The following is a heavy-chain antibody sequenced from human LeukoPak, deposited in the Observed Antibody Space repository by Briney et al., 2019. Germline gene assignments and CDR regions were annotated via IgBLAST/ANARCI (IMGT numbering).Heavy chain of an antibody. CDR3: AHRPRGQLGGGFDY. CDR1: GFSLSTSGEG. V-gene: IGHV2-5*01. D-gene: IGHD6-6*01. CDR2: IYWNDDK. J-gene: IGHJ4*02. Sequence: SGPTLVKPTQTLTLTCTFSGFSLSTSGEGVGWIRQPPGKALEWLALIYWNDDKRYSPSLKSRLTITKDTSKNQVVLTMTNMDPVDTATYYCAHRPRGQLGGGFDYWGQGTLVTVSS.